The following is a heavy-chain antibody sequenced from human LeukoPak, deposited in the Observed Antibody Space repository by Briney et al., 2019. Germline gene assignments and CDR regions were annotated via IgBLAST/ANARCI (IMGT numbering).Heavy chain of an antibody. J-gene: IGHJ4*02. D-gene: IGHD6-13*01. V-gene: IGHV3-9*01. CDR2: ISWNSGSI. CDR1: GFTFDDYA. CDR3: AKDGGFSQQLVWVYFDY. Sequence: GGSLRLSCAASGFTFDDYAMHWVRQAPGKGLEWVSGISWNSGSIGYADSVQGRFTISRDNAKKSLFLQMNSLRAEDTALYYCAKDGGFSQQLVWVYFDYWGQGTLVTVSS.